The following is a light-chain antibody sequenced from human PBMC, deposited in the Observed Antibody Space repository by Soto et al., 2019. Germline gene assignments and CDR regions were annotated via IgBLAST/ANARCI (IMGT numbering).Light chain of an antibody. CDR2: AAS. J-gene: IGKJ3*01. V-gene: IGKV1-27*01. Sequence: DIQMTQSPTSLSASVGDRVTITCQASQGIRNFVAWYQQKPGKAPKLLIYAASTLQSGVPSRFSGSGSGTDFTLTITSMQPEDVATSSCHKYSSVPVFGPGTKVDIK. CDR3: HKYSSVPV. CDR1: QGIRNF.